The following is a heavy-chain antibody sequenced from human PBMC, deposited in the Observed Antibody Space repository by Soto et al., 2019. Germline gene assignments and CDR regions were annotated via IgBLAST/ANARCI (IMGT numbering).Heavy chain of an antibody. V-gene: IGHV4-59*08. CDR1: GGSISSYY. J-gene: IGHJ5*02. CDR3: AKLWLGESYNWFDP. CDR2: IYYSGST. Sequence: SETLSLTCTVSGGSISSYYWSWIRQPPGKGLEWIGYIYYSGSTNYNPSLKSRVTISVDTSKNQFSLKLSSVTAADTAVFYCAKLWLGESYNWFDPGGQGPLVTFPS. D-gene: IGHD3-10*01.